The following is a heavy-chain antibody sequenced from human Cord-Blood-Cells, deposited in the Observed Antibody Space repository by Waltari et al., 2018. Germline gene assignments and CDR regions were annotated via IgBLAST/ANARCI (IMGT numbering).Heavy chain of an antibody. CDR2: ISSSGSTI. D-gene: IGHD6-13*01. CDR1: GSTFSIYE. Sequence: EVQLVESGGGLVQPGGSLRPSCAASGSTFSIYEMNWVRQAPGKGLGWVSYISSSGSTIYYAVSVKGRFTISRDNAKNSLYLQMNSLRAEDTAVYYCARFSSSWYFDYWGQGTLVTVSS. V-gene: IGHV3-48*03. CDR3: ARFSSSWYFDY. J-gene: IGHJ4*02.